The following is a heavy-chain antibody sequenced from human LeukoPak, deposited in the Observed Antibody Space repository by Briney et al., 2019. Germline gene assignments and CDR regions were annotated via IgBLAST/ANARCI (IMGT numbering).Heavy chain of an antibody. D-gene: IGHD3-10*01. Sequence: ASVKVSCKASGYTFTSYGISWVRQAPGQGLEWMGWISAYNGNTNYAQKLQGRVTMTTDTSTSTAYMELRSLRSDDTAVYYCATTYYYGSGSYYWWLDPWGQGTLVTVSS. CDR1: GYTFTSYG. CDR3: ATTYYYGSGSYYWWLDP. CDR2: ISAYNGNT. V-gene: IGHV1-18*01. J-gene: IGHJ5*02.